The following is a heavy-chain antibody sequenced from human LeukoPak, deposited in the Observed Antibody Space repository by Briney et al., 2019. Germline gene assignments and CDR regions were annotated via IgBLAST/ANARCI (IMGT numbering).Heavy chain of an antibody. V-gene: IGHV3-23*01. CDR2: ISGSGGST. CDR3: AKGLRYFDWLSPGPNYYYYYGMDV. J-gene: IGHJ6*02. Sequence: GGSLRLSCAASGFTFSSYAMGWVRQAPGKGLEWVSAISGSGGSTYYADSVKGRFTISRDNSKNTLYLQMNSLRAEDTAVYYCAKGLRYFDWLSPGPNYYYYYGMDVWGQGTTVTVSS. CDR1: GFTFSSYA. D-gene: IGHD3-9*01.